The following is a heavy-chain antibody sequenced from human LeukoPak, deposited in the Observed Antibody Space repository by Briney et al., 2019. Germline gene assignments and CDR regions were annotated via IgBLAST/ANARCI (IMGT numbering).Heavy chain of an antibody. CDR1: GYSISSGYY. Sequence: SETLSLTCAVSGYSISSGYYWGWIRQPPGKGLEWIGSIYHSGSTYYNPSLKSRVTISVDTSKNQFSLKLSSVTAADTAVYYCARPGGPEHLFDYWGQGTLVTVSS. CDR2: IYHSGST. D-gene: IGHD3-3*02. J-gene: IGHJ4*02. CDR3: ARPGGPEHLFDY. V-gene: IGHV4-38-2*01.